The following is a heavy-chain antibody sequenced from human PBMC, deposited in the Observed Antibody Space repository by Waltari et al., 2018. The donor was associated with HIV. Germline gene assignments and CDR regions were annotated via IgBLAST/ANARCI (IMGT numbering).Heavy chain of an antibody. V-gene: IGHV4-61*02. J-gene: IGHJ3*02. Sequence: QVQLQESGPGLVKPSQTLSLTCTVSGGSISSGSYYWSWIRQPAGKGLEWIGRIYTSGSTNYNPSLKSRVTISVDTSKNQFSLKLSSVTAADTAVYYCARAIAARRDAFDIWGQGTMVTVSS. D-gene: IGHD6-6*01. CDR3: ARAIAARRDAFDI. CDR1: GGSISSGSYY. CDR2: IYTSGST.